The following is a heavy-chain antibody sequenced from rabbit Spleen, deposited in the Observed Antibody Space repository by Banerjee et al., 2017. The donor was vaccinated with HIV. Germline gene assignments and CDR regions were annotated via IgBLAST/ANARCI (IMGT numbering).Heavy chain of an antibody. J-gene: IGHJ4*01. V-gene: IGHV1S40*01. Sequence: QSLEASGGDLVKQGASLTLTCTASGLDFSSSDWIYWVCQAPGKGLEWIGYIDPIFGITYFANWAKGRFTISKTSSTTVTLQMTSLTASDTATYFCARDAGSGHYIDAYFDLWCPGTLSPS. CDR3: ARDAGSGHYIDAYFDL. CDR1: GLDFSSSDW. CDR2: IDPIFGIT. D-gene: IGHD8-1*01.